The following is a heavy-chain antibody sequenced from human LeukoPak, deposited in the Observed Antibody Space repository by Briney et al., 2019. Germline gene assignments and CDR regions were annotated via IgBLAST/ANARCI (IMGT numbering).Heavy chain of an antibody. Sequence: ASVKVSCKASGYTFTIYDITWVRQAPGQGLEWMGWITTNNGNTNYAQKFQGRVTMTTDTSTSTAYMELWSLRSDDTAVYYCARVLGSRHYYESTGYLDYWGQGTLVTVSS. V-gene: IGHV1-18*01. CDR1: GYTFTIYD. CDR2: ITTNNGNT. J-gene: IGHJ4*02. CDR3: ARVLGSRHYYESTGYLDY. D-gene: IGHD3-22*01.